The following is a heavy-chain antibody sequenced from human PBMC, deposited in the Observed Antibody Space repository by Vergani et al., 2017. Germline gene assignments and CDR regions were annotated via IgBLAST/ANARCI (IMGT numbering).Heavy chain of an antibody. Sequence: QVQLVESGGGVVQPGGSLRLSCIASGFTFRIYGMHWVRQAPGKGLEWVAFILYDGTKRFYGDSVKGRFTISRDNSQTTVFLQMNSLRADDSAVYYCTKAGQYDSDNFHDSWGQGALVTVAS. D-gene: IGHD3-22*01. CDR2: ILYDGTKR. J-gene: IGHJ1*01. CDR3: TKAGQYDSDNFHDS. CDR1: GFTFRIYG. V-gene: IGHV3-30*02.